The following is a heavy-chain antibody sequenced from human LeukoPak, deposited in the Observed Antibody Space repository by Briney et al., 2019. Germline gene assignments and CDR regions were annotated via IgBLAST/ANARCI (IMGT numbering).Heavy chain of an antibody. Sequence: PSETLSLTCTVSGGSISSYYWSWIRQPAGKGLEWIGRIYTSGGTNYNPSLKSRVTMSVDTSKNQFSLKLSSVTAADTAVYYCARLGYYDILTGYDADYWGQGTLVTVSS. V-gene: IGHV4-4*07. CDR1: GGSISSYY. CDR3: ARLGYYDILTGYDADY. D-gene: IGHD3-9*01. J-gene: IGHJ4*02. CDR2: IYTSGGT.